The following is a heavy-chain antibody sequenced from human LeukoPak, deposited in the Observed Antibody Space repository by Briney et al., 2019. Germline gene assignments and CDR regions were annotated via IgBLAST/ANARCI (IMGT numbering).Heavy chain of an antibody. CDR2: IYYSGAT. J-gene: IGHJ4*02. D-gene: IGHD3-10*01. Sequence: KPSETLSLTCTVSGGSISTYYWSWIRQPPGKGLEWIGYIYYSGATNYNPSLKSRVTISVDTSKDQFSLKLSSVTAADTAVYYCARGAGRGYFDYWGQGTLVTVSS. CDR1: GGSISTYY. CDR3: ARGAGRGYFDY. V-gene: IGHV4-59*01.